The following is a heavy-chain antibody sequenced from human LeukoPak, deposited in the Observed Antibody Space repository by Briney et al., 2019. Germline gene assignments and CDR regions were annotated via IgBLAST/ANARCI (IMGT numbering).Heavy chain of an antibody. CDR3: ATDRILAYDILTGYFYFDY. D-gene: IGHD3-9*01. Sequence: ASVKVSCKASGYTFTGYYMHWVRQAPGQGLEWMGWINPNSGGTNYAQKFQGRVTMTRDTSISTAYMELSRLRSEDTAVYYCATDRILAYDILTGYFYFDYWGQGTLVTVSS. V-gene: IGHV1-2*02. CDR2: INPNSGGT. CDR1: GYTFTGYY. J-gene: IGHJ4*02.